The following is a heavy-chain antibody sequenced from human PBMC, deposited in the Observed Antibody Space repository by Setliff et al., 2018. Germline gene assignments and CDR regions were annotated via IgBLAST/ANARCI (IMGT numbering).Heavy chain of an antibody. J-gene: IGHJ4*02. CDR3: ARPREGYKSFQY. CDR1: GYIFNNYW. Sequence: PGESLKISCKTSGYIFNNYWIAWVRQLPGKGLECMGIIYPGDSDIRYSPSFEGQVTISADKSISTAYLHWSSLKASDTAMYYCARPREGYKSFQYWGQGTQVTVSS. CDR2: IYPGDSDI. D-gene: IGHD5-12*01. V-gene: IGHV5-51*01.